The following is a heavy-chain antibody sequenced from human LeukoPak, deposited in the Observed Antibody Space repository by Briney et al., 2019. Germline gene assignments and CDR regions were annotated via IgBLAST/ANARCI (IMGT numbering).Heavy chain of an antibody. CDR2: IYYSGST. CDR3: ASLYCSSTSCYLFH. D-gene: IGHD2-2*01. J-gene: IGHJ4*02. Sequence: PSETLSLTCTVSGGSISSYYWSWIRQTPGKGLEWIGYIYYSGSTNYNPSLKSRVNISVATSKNQFSLTLTSVTAADTALYYCASLYCSSTSCYLFHWGQGTLVTVSS. V-gene: IGHV4-59*08. CDR1: GGSISSYY.